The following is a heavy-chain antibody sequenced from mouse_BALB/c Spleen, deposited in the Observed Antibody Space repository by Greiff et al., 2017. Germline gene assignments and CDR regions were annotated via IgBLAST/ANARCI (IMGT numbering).Heavy chain of an antibody. J-gene: IGHJ2*01. CDR2: IYPGDGDT. CDR3: ARGRDGYYFDY. V-gene: IGHV1-87*01. CDR1: GYTFTSYW. D-gene: IGHD2-3*01. Sequence: VQLQQSGAELARPGASVKLSCKASGYTFTSYWMQWVKQRPGQGLEWIGAIYPGDGDTRYTQKFKGKATLTADKSSSTAYMQLSSLASEDSAVYYCARGRDGYYFDYWGQGTTLTVSS.